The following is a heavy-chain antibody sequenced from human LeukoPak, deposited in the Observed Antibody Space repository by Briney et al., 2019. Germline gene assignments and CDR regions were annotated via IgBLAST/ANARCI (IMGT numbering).Heavy chain of an antibody. V-gene: IGHV4-59*01. CDR2: IYYSGST. D-gene: IGHD3-10*01. Sequence: PSETLSLTCTVSGGSMSTYYWSWIRQSPGKGLEWIGYIYYSGSTSYNPSLKSRLTISIDTSKTQFYLKLSSVTAAVTAVYYCARVVYSGSWGYFDYWGQGILVTVSS. J-gene: IGHJ4*02. CDR1: GGSMSTYY. CDR3: ARVVYSGSWGYFDY.